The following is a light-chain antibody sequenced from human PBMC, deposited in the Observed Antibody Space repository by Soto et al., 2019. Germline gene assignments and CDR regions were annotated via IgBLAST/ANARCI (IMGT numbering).Light chain of an antibody. J-gene: IGKJ4*01. Sequence: IQLTQSPSSLSASVGDRVTITCRASQGFNSYLAWYQQKPGKAPKLLIYAASTLQSGVPSRFSGSRSGRDFILTTSSLLHEEFATYYCQQLNSYPSSTFGGGTKVEIK. CDR3: QQLNSYPSST. CDR2: AAS. CDR1: QGFNSY. V-gene: IGKV1-9*01.